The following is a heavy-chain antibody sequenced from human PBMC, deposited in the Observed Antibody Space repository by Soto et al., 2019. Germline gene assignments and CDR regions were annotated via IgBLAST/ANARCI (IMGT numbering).Heavy chain of an antibody. Sequence: QVQLQESGPGLMQPSQTLSLTCTVSGGSIGSGGYWWSWIRQHPGRGLEWIGFVSYTGNTQYNPSLKSRVNISVDTSTKQFSLKLSSVTAADTAVSYCARGTLVWGQATLVTVSS. CDR2: VSYTGNT. CDR3: ARGTLV. CDR1: GGSIGSGGYW. V-gene: IGHV4-31*03. J-gene: IGHJ4*02. D-gene: IGHD2-2*01.